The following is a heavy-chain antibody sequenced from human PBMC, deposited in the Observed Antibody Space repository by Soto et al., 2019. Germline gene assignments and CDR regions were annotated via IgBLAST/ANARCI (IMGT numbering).Heavy chain of an antibody. D-gene: IGHD3-22*01. CDR1: GYTFTSYA. J-gene: IGHJ5*02. CDR3: ARDSVDYYDEDHPPYNWFEP. V-gene: IGHV1-3*01. Sequence: ASVKVSCKASGYTFTSYAMHWVRQAPGQSLEWMGWINAGNGNTKYSQKFQGRVTITRDTSASTAYMELSSLRSEDTAVYYCARDSVDYYDEDHPPYNWFEPWGQGTLVTVSS. CDR2: INAGNGNT.